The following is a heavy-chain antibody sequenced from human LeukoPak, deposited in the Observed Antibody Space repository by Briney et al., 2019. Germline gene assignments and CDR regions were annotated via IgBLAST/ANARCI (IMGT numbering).Heavy chain of an antibody. Sequence: GASVKVSCKASGYSFTGDYIHWVRQAPGQGLEWMGIINPSGGSTSYAQKFQGRVTMTRDTSTSTVYMELSSLRSEDTAVYYCARDRGFDSGYDYWFDPWGQGTLVTVSS. CDR1: GYSFTGDY. CDR3: ARDRGFDSGYDYWFDP. J-gene: IGHJ5*02. D-gene: IGHD5-12*01. V-gene: IGHV1-46*01. CDR2: INPSGGST.